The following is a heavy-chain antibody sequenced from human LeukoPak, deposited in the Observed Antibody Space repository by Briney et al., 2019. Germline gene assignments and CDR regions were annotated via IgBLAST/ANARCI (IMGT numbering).Heavy chain of an antibody. V-gene: IGHV4-59*12. CDR1: GGSISSYY. Sequence: TPSETLSLTCTVSGGSISSYYWSWIRQPPGKGLEWIGYIYYSGSTNYNPSLKSRVTISVDTSKNQFSLKLSSVTAADTAVYYYARGVWFGELEAIQPPFDYWGQGTLVTVSS. CDR2: IYYSGST. D-gene: IGHD3-10*01. J-gene: IGHJ4*02. CDR3: ARGVWFGELEAIQPPFDY.